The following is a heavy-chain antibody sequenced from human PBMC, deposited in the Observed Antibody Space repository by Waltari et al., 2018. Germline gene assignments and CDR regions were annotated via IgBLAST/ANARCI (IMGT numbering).Heavy chain of an antibody. CDR1: GGSISSGDYY. Sequence: QVQLQESGPGLVKPSQTLSLTCTVSGGSISSGDYYWSWIRQPPGKGLEWIGYIYYSGSTYSNPSLQSRVTIPVDTSKNQFSLKLSSVTAADTAVYYCARDRSMVRGSGAFDIWGQGTMVTVSS. D-gene: IGHD3-10*01. CDR3: ARDRSMVRGSGAFDI. CDR2: IYYSGST. J-gene: IGHJ3*02. V-gene: IGHV4-30-4*08.